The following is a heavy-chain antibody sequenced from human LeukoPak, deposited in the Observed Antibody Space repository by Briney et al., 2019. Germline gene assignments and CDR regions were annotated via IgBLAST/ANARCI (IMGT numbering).Heavy chain of an antibody. CDR1: GYTFTSYY. D-gene: IGHD5-24*01. CDR2: INPSGGGT. J-gene: IGHJ4*02. Sequence: ASVKVSCKASGYTFTSYYMHWVRQAPGQGLEWMGAINPSGGGTSYAQTFQGRVTMTTDTSTSTAYMELRSLRSDDTAVYYCASEGWLPNFGYFDYWGQGTLVTVSS. CDR3: ASEGWLPNFGYFDY. V-gene: IGHV1-46*01.